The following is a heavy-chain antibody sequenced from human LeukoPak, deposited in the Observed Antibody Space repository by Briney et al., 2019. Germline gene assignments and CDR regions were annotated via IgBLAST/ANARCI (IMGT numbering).Heavy chain of an antibody. CDR2: ISNDGTST. CDR3: AREGAVNDYGDYRPFDS. D-gene: IGHD4-17*01. J-gene: IGHJ4*02. Sequence: GGSLRLSCTASGFTFSRYSMDWVRQAPGKGLEYVSAISNDGTSTHYADSVRGRFTISRDNFKSTLYLQIDSLTAEEMAVYYCAREGAVNDYGDYRPFDSWGQGTLVTVSS. CDR1: GFTFSRYS. V-gene: IGHV3-64*02.